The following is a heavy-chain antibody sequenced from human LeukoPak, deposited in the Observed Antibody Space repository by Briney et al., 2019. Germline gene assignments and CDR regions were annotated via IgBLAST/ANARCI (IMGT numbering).Heavy chain of an antibody. CDR2: SSAYNGNT. CDR1: GHTFTSFG. J-gene: IGHJ4*02. D-gene: IGHD5-18*01. CDR3: TRDLGVDTTMIFFDY. V-gene: IGHV1-18*01. Sequence: ASVKVSCKSSGHTFTSFGISWVRQAPGQGLEWMGWSSAYNGNTNYAQKFQGRVTMTTDTSTSTAYMEVRSLRSDDTAVYYCTRDLGVDTTMIFFDYWGQGSLVTVSS.